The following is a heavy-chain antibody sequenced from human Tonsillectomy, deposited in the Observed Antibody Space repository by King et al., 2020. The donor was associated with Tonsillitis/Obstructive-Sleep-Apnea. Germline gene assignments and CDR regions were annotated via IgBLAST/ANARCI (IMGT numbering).Heavy chain of an antibody. J-gene: IGHJ6*03. Sequence: VQLKQWGAGLLKPSETLSLPCAVYGGSFSGYYWSWLRQPPGKGLEWIGEINQSGNTNYNPSLKSRVTISVDTSKNQFSLELRSVTAADTAVYYCARRGHMDVWGKGTTVTVSS. V-gene: IGHV4-34*01. CDR3: ARRGHMDV. CDR2: INQSGNT. CDR1: GGSFSGYY.